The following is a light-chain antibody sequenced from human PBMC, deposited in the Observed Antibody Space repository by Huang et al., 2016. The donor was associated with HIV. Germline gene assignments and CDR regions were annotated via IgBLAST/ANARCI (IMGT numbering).Light chain of an antibody. J-gene: IGKJ1*01. CDR2: DAS. CDR3: QQRSNRTPTT. Sequence: EIILTQSPATLFLSPGERATLSCRASQSVGSYLAWYQQKAGQSPRLLIYDASNQATGIPARFSGGGSGTDFTLTIRGLEPDDFAVYFCQQRSNRTPTTFGQGTKVE. V-gene: IGKV3-11*01. CDR1: QSVGSY.